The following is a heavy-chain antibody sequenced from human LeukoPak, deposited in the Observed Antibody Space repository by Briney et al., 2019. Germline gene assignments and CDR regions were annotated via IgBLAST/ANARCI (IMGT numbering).Heavy chain of an antibody. V-gene: IGHV3-15*01. D-gene: IGHD1-1*01. CDR3: TTAGAGAADWFFDL. CDR2: IKSKIEGGTT. CDR1: GLVFTNAW. Sequence: GGSLRLSCAASGLVFTNAWMTWVRQAPGKGLEWVGRIKSKIEGGTTDYAAPVKGRFSISRDDSKNTMYLQMNSLKTEDTAVYYCTTAGAGAADWFFDLWGRGTLVTISS. J-gene: IGHJ2*01.